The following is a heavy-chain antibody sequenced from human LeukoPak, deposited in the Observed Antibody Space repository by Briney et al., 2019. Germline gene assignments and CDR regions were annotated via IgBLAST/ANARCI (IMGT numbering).Heavy chain of an antibody. CDR2: ISGSGDNT. J-gene: IGHJ6*02. D-gene: IGHD6-13*01. CDR1: GFTFSSYA. CDR3: AKGGPKYSSTWDSYYYYAMDV. V-gene: IGHV3-23*01. Sequence: GGSLRLSCAASGFTFSSYAMSWVRQAPGKGLEWVSGISGSGDNTYYADSVKGRFTISRDNSKSTLYLQMNSLRAEDTAVYYCAKGGPKYSSTWDSYYYYAMDVWGQGTTVTVSS.